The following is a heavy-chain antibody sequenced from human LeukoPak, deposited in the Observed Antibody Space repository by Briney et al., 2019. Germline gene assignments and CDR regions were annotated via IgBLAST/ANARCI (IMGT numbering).Heavy chain of an antibody. CDR3: ARDYLY. J-gene: IGHJ4*02. CDR1: GASISSGNDY. CDR2: IYYGGST. Sequence: PSETLSLTCTVSGASISSGNDYWSWIRQPPGKGLEWIGHIYYGGSTYYNPSLKSRLNISVDTSKNQFSLKLNSVTAADTAVHYCARDYLYWGQGTLVIVSS. V-gene: IGHV4-30-4*01.